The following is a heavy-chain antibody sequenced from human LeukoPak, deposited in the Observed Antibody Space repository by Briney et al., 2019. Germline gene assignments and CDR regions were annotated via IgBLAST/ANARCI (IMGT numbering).Heavy chain of an antibody. D-gene: IGHD5-24*01. J-gene: IGHJ6*02. CDR2: MNPNSGNT. V-gene: IGHV1-8*02. CDR1: GGTFSSYV. CDR3: VRAMAPLDTFNYQYAMDV. Sequence: ASVKVSCKASGGTFSSYVINWVRQAPGQGLEWMGWMNPNSGNTGYAQKFQGRFTLTRETFISTAYMELSSLRSDDTAVYYCVRAMAPLDTFNYQYAMDVWGQGTMVTVSS.